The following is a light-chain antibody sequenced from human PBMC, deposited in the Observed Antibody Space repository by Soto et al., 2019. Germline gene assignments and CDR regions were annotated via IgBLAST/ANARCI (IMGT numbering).Light chain of an antibody. CDR2: DAT. CDR1: QRITSY. Sequence: EVVLTQSPDTLSLSPGERATLSCRASQRITSYLAWYQQKPGQAPRLLIYDATHRATGGPARFSGSRSRTEFTLTISSLQPEDFAVFFCQQRSDWQYTFGQGTKVEL. CDR3: QQRSDWQYT. V-gene: IGKV3-11*01. J-gene: IGKJ2*01.